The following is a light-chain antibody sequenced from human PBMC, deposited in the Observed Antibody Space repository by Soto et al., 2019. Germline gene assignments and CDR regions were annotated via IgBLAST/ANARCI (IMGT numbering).Light chain of an antibody. Sequence: EIVLTQSPGTLSLSPGEGATLSCRASQSVSTNFFALYQQKPGQAPRLLIYGASTRATGIPDRFSGSGSGTDFTLTISRLEPEDFAVYYCQQYGRTSWTFGQGTKVEIK. CDR3: QQYGRTSWT. CDR2: GAS. J-gene: IGKJ1*01. CDR1: QSVSTNF. V-gene: IGKV3-20*01.